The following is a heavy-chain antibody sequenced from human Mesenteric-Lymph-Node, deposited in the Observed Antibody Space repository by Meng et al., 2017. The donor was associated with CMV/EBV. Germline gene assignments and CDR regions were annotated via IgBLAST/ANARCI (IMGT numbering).Heavy chain of an antibody. CDR1: GFTFSSYS. Sequence: GESLKISCAASGFTFSSYSMNWVRQAPGKGLEWVSSISSSSSYIYYADSVKGRFTISRDNAKNSLYLQKNSLRAEDTVVYYCARDGYYDFWSGYYTEYYYYGMDVWGQGTTVTVSS. D-gene: IGHD3-3*01. J-gene: IGHJ6*02. CDR2: ISSSSSYI. CDR3: ARDGYYDFWSGYYTEYYYYGMDV. V-gene: IGHV3-21*01.